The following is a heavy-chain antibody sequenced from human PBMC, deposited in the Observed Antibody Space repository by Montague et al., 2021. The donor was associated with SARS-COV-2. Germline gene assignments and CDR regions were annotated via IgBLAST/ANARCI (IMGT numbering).Heavy chain of an antibody. J-gene: IGHJ6*02. D-gene: IGHD6-13*01. V-gene: IGHV4-39*07. Sequence: SETLSLTCTVSGGSISSSSYYWGWIRQPPGKGLEWFGSIYYSGSTXYNPSLKSRVTISVDTSKNQFSLKLSSVTAADTAVYYCARVGRQQLVRLSGMDVWGQGTTVTGSS. CDR3: ARVGRQQLVRLSGMDV. CDR2: IYYSGST. CDR1: GGSISSSSYY.